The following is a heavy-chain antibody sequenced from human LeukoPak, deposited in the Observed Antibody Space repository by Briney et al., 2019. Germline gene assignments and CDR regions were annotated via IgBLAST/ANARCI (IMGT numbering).Heavy chain of an antibody. CDR3: ARDWGYQGWFDP. V-gene: IGHV4-59*01. J-gene: IGHJ5*02. CDR1: GGSISSYY. D-gene: IGHD2-2*01. Sequence: SETLSLTCTLSGGSISSYYWSWIRQPPGKGLEWIGYIYYSGSTNYNPSLKSRVTISVDTSKNQFSLKLSSVTAADTAVSYCARDWGYQGWFDPWGQGTLVTVSS. CDR2: IYYSGST.